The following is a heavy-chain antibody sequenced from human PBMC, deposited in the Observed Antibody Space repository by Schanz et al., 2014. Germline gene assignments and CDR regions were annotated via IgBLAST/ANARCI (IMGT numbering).Heavy chain of an antibody. CDR2: ISDYNADT. V-gene: IGHV1-18*04. CDR1: GYTFTSYG. J-gene: IGHJ1*01. Sequence: QVQLVQSGAEVKKPGASVKVSCKASGYTFTSYGISWVRQAPGQGPEWMGWISDYNADTKYAQKVQGRVTMTTDTSTSTAYMELRRLRSADTAVYYCAGATYSSSWYGGSEYFQHWGQGALVTVSS. CDR3: AGATYSSSWYGGSEYFQH. D-gene: IGHD6-13*01.